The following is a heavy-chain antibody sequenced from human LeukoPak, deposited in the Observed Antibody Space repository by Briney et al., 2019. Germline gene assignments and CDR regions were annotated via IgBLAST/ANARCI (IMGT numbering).Heavy chain of an antibody. J-gene: IGHJ4*02. Sequence: SETLSLTCTVSGGSISSSSYYWGWIRQPPGKGLEWIGSIYYSGSTYYNPSHKSRVTISVDTSKNQCSQKLSSVTAADTAVYYCARDSRSYLWYLDYWGQGTLVTVSS. CDR2: IYYSGST. V-gene: IGHV4-39*02. D-gene: IGHD1-26*01. CDR3: ARDSRSYLWYLDY. CDR1: GGSISSSSYY.